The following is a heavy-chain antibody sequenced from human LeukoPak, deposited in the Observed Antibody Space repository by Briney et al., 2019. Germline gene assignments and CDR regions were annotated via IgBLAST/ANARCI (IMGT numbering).Heavy chain of an antibody. CDR3: ARGPSGGWGYRGRGSYGVFDY. J-gene: IGHJ4*02. D-gene: IGHD1-26*01. CDR1: GYTFIHYF. CDR2: IIPIFGTA. Sequence: SVKVSCKASGYTFIHYFIHWVRQAPGQGLEWMGGIIPIFGTANYAQKFQGRVTITTDESTSTAYMELSSLRSEDTAVYYCARGPSGGWGYRGRGSYGVFDYWGQGTLVTVSS. V-gene: IGHV1-69*05.